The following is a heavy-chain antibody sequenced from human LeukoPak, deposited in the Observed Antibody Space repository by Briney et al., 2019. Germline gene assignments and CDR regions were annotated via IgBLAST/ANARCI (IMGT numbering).Heavy chain of an antibody. CDR3: ERVRIAVAVSAFDI. D-gene: IGHD6-19*01. CDR1: VFTYSSHC. J-gene: IGHJ3*02. V-gene: IGHV3-7*01. CDR2: IKQEGSEK. Sequence: GGSLRLSCEASVFTYSSHCISWAPQAPGKGLEWVANIKQEGSEKYYVDSVKARFTIFRDNAKNSLYLQMSILRAADTAVYYCERVRIAVAVSAFDIWGQGTMVTVSS.